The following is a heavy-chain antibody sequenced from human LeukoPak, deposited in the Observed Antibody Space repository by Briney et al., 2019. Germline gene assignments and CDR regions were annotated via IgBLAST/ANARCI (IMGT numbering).Heavy chain of an antibody. CDR3: ARGGYSSFGYFDY. CDR1: GGSISSSSYY. V-gene: IGHV4-39*07. D-gene: IGHD6-13*01. Sequence: SPSETLSLTCTVSGGSISSSSYYWGWIRQPPGKGLEWIGSIYYSGSTYYNPSLKSRVTISVDTSKNQFSLKLSSETAADTAVYYCARGGYSSFGYFDYWGQGTLVTVSS. CDR2: IYYSGST. J-gene: IGHJ4*02.